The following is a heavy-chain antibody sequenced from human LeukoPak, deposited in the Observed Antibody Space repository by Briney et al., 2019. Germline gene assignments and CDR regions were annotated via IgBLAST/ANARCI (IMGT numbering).Heavy chain of an antibody. CDR3: ARTPFYTGYSYDTIWFDP. Sequence: SETLSLTCAVYGGSFSGYYWSWIRQPPGKGLGWIGEINHSGSTNYNPSLKSRVTISVDTSKNQFSLKLSSVTAADTAVYYCARTPFYTGYSYDTIWFDPWGQGTLVTVSS. J-gene: IGHJ5*02. V-gene: IGHV4-34*01. CDR1: GGSFSGYY. CDR2: INHSGST. D-gene: IGHD5-18*01.